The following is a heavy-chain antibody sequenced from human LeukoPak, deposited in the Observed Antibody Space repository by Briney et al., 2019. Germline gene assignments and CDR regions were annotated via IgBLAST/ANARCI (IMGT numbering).Heavy chain of an antibody. CDR1: GFTFDDYA. CDR3: AKRACSGGSCYYFDY. V-gene: IGHV3-9*01. Sequence: GGSLRLSCAASGFTFDDYAMHWVRQAPGRGLEWVSCISWNSGSIGYAESVKGRFTISRDNAKNSLFLQMNSLRPEDTALYYCAKRACSGGSCYYFDYWGQGTLVTVSS. CDR2: ISWNSGSI. D-gene: IGHD2-15*01. J-gene: IGHJ4*02.